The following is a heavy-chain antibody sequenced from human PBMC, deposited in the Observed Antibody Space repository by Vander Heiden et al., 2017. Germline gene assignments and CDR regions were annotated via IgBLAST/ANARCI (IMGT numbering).Heavy chain of an antibody. CDR2: IYYSGST. J-gene: IGHJ6*02. CDR3: ARDEGGYCSSTSCPSAGMDV. V-gene: IGHV4-31*03. D-gene: IGHD2-2*01. Sequence: QVQLQESGPGLVKPSQTLSLTCPVSGGSISSGGSYWSWIRQHPGKGLEWIGYIYYSGSTYYNPSLKSRFTISVDTSKNQFSLKLSSVTAADTAVYYCARDEGGYCSSTSCPSAGMDVWGQGTTVTVSS. CDR1: GGSISSGGSY.